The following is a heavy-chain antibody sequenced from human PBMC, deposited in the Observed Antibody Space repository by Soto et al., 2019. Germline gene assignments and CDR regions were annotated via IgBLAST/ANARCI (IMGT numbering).Heavy chain of an antibody. CDR2: VIASGVGT. V-gene: IGHV3-23*01. D-gene: IGHD3-10*01. Sequence: LSCAASGLTFSSYAMSWVRQVPGKGLEWVSSVIASGVGTYYADSVKGRFTISRDNSKNSLWLHMNSLRAEDTAVYYCAAGFDYYGSWSYYVLNY. J-gene: IGHJ6*01. CDR1: GLTFSSYA. CDR3: AAGFDYYGSWSYYVLNY.